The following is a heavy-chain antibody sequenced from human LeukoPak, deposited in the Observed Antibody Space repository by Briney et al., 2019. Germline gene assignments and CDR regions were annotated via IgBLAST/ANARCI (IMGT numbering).Heavy chain of an antibody. CDR1: GGSISSYY. J-gene: IGHJ3*02. CDR2: IYYSGST. Sequence: SETLSLTCTVSGGSISSYYWSWIRQPPGKGLEWIGYIYYSGSTNYNPSLKSRVTISVDTSKNQFSLKLSSVTAADTAVYYCARDGDYVLGAFDIWGQGTMVTVSS. CDR3: ARDGDYVLGAFDI. V-gene: IGHV4-59*01. D-gene: IGHD3-16*01.